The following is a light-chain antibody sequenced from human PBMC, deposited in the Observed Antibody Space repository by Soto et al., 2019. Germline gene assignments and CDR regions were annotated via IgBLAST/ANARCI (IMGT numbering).Light chain of an antibody. CDR3: QQYYSYPRT. Sequence: DIQMTQSPSTLSGSVGDRVTITCRASQTISSWLALYQQKPCKAPKLLIYKASTLKSGVPSRFSGSGSGTEFTLTISSLQPDDFATYYCQQYYSYPRTFGQGTKVDIK. V-gene: IGKV1-5*03. CDR2: KAS. J-gene: IGKJ1*01. CDR1: QTISSW.